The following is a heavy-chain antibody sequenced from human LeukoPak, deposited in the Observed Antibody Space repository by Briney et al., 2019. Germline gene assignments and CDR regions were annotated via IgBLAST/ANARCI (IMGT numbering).Heavy chain of an antibody. CDR3: ARLAKYSYAPYYFDY. Sequence: TSETLSLTCTVSGGSISSYYWSWIRQPPGKGLEWIGYIYYSGSTNYNPSLKSRVTISVDTSKNQFSLKLSSVTAADTAVYYCARLAKYSYAPYYFDYWGQGTLVTVSS. V-gene: IGHV4-59*08. J-gene: IGHJ4*02. CDR2: IYYSGST. CDR1: GGSISSYY. D-gene: IGHD5-18*01.